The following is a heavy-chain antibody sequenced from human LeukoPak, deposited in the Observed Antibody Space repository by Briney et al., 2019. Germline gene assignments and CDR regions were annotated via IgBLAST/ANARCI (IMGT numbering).Heavy chain of an antibody. D-gene: IGHD3-22*01. V-gene: IGHV4-34*01. Sequence: SETLSLTCAVYGASFSTYYWSWIRQPPGKRLEWIGEINHSGGTNYNPSLKSRVTISVDTSKNQFSLKLSSVTAADTAVYYCASSDSSGYSLQHWGQGTLVTVSS. CDR3: ASSDSSGYSLQH. CDR1: GASFSTYY. CDR2: INHSGGT. J-gene: IGHJ1*01.